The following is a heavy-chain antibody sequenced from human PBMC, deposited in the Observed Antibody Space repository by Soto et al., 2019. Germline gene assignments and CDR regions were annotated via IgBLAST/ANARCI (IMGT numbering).Heavy chain of an antibody. Sequence: LSLTCAVYGGSFSGYYWSWIRQHPGKGLEWIGYIYYSGSTYYNPSLKSRVTISVDTSKNQFSLKLSSVTAADTAVYYCARGLYDSSGNDAFDIWGQGTMVTVSS. CDR2: IYYSGST. CDR3: ARGLYDSSGNDAFDI. D-gene: IGHD3-22*01. CDR1: GGSFSGYY. V-gene: IGHV4-31*11. J-gene: IGHJ3*02.